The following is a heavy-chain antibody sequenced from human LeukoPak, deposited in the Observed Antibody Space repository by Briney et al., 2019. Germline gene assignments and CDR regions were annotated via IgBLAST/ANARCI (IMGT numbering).Heavy chain of an antibody. J-gene: IGHJ4*02. Sequence: SQTLSLTCTVSGGSISSGGYYWSWIRQHPGKGLEWIGYIYYSGSTYYNPSLKSRVTISVDTSKNQFSLKLSSVTAADTAVYYCARGYCTNGVCLGAFDYWGQGTLVTVSS. D-gene: IGHD2-8*01. V-gene: IGHV4-31*03. CDR2: IYYSGST. CDR3: ARGYCTNGVCLGAFDY. CDR1: GGSISSGGYY.